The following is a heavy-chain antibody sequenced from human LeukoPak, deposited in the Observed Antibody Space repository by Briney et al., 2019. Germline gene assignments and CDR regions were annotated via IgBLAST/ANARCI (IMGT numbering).Heavy chain of an antibody. J-gene: IGHJ5*02. Sequence: ASVKVSCKVSGYTLTELSMHWVRQAPGKGLEWMGGFDPEDGETIYAQKFRGRVTMTEDTSTDTAYMELSSLRSEDTAVYYCATVRKYQPLLFNWFDPWGQGTLVTVSS. CDR3: ATVRKYQPLLFNWFDP. V-gene: IGHV1-24*01. CDR1: GYTLTELS. CDR2: FDPEDGET. D-gene: IGHD2-2*01.